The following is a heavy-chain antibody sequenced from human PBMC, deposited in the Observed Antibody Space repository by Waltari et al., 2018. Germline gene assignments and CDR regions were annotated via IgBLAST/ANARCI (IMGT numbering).Heavy chain of an antibody. V-gene: IGHV1-2*02. CDR1: GYPFFVYF. CDR3: ARDRSRKNFDF. J-gene: IGHJ4*02. Sequence: LVQSGTVEKKTGTSVKVSCEASGYPFFVYFIHWGRQAPGQGLEWMGFINPNSGESNYAQKFQGRVTMTRDTSTSTAFMEVSSLTSDDTAVYYCARDRSRKNFDFWGQGTPVIVSS. CDR2: INPNSGES.